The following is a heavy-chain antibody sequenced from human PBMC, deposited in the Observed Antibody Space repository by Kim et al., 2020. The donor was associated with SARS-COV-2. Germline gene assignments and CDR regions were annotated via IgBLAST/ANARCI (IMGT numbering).Heavy chain of an antibody. Sequence: SETLSLTCTVSGGSISSYYWSWIRQPPGKGLEWIGYIYYSGSTNYNPSLKSRVTISVDTSKNQFSLKLSSVTAADTAVYYCARDRGCSGGSCYRAFDIWGQGTMVTVSS. CDR1: GGSISSYY. V-gene: IGHV4-59*13. CDR2: IYYSGST. D-gene: IGHD2-15*01. CDR3: ARDRGCSGGSCYRAFDI. J-gene: IGHJ3*02.